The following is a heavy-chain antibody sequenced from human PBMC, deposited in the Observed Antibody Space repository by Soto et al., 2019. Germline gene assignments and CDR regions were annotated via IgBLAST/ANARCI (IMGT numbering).Heavy chain of an antibody. CDR1: GGTFSSYA. CDR3: ASGAGVVIMGDLYYYYGMDV. D-gene: IGHD3-3*01. Sequence: GASVKVSCKASGGTFSSYAISWVRQAPGQGLEWMGGIIPIFGTANYAQKFQGRVTITADESTSTAYMELSSLRSEDTAVYYCASGAGVVIMGDLYYYYGMDVWGQGTTVTVSS. CDR2: IIPIFGTA. J-gene: IGHJ6*02. V-gene: IGHV1-69*13.